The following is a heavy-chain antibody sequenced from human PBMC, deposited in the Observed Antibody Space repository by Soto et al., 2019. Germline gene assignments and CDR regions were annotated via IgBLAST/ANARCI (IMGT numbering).Heavy chain of an antibody. V-gene: IGHV4-31*03. Sequence: SETLSLTCTVSGGSISSGGYYWSWIRQHPGKGLEWIGYIYYSGSTYYNPSLKSRVTISVDTSKNQFSLKLSSVTAADTAVYYCACGDYYDSSGYRRGGAFDIWGQGTMVTVSS. CDR1: GGSISSGGYY. D-gene: IGHD3-22*01. CDR3: ACGDYYDSSGYRRGGAFDI. J-gene: IGHJ3*02. CDR2: IYYSGST.